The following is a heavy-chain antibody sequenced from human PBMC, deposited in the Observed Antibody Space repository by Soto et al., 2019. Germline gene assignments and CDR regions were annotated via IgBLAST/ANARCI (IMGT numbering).Heavy chain of an antibody. CDR2: IYYSGST. CDR1: GGSISSYY. CDR3: ARVWGGAFDI. Sequence: SETLSLTCTVSGGSISSYYWSWIRQPPGKGLEWIGYIYYSGSTNYNPSLKSRVTISVDTSKNQFSLKLSSVTAADTAVYYCARVWGGAFDIWGQGTMITVSS. D-gene: IGHD3-10*01. V-gene: IGHV4-59*01. J-gene: IGHJ3*02.